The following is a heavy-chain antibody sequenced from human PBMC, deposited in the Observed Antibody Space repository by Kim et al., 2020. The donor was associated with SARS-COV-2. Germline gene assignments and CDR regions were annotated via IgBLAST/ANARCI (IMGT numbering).Heavy chain of an antibody. CDR3: ARSLMAYCSSTSCYAGNWFDP. Sequence: ASVKVSCKASGYTFTSYAMHWVRQAPGQRLEWMGWINAGNGNTKYSQKFQGRVTITRDTSASTAYMELSSLRSEDTAVYYCARSLMAYCSSTSCYAGNWFDPWGQGTLVTVSS. J-gene: IGHJ5*02. CDR2: INAGNGNT. CDR1: GYTFTSYA. D-gene: IGHD2-2*01. V-gene: IGHV1-3*01.